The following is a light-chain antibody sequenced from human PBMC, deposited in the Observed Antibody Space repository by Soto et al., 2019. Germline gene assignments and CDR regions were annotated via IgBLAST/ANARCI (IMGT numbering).Light chain of an antibody. J-gene: IGLJ2*01. CDR2: EGS. Sequence: HSALTQPASVSGSPGQSITISCSGSSSDVGSYNLVSWYQQYPGKAPKLIIYEGSRRPSGVSNRFSGSKSGNTASLTISGLQAEDEADYYCCSYAGSSTYVLFGGGTKLTVL. CDR3: CSYAGSSTYVL. CDR1: SSDVGSYNL. V-gene: IGLV2-23*01.